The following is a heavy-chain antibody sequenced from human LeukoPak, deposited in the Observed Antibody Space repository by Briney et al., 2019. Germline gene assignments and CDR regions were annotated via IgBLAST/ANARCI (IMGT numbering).Heavy chain of an antibody. CDR3: AREPGESLWFGGIDY. D-gene: IGHD3-10*01. V-gene: IGHV3-66*01. J-gene: IGHJ4*02. CDR1: GFTVSSNY. CDR2: IYSGGST. Sequence: GGSLRLSCAASGFTVSSNYMSWVRQAPGKGLEWVSVIYSGGSTYYADSVKGRFTISRDNSKNSLYLQMNSLRAEDTAVYYCAREPGESLWFGGIDYWGQGTLVTVSS.